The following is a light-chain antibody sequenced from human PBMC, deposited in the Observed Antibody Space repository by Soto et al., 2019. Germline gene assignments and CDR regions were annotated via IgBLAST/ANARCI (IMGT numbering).Light chain of an antibody. CDR3: QQYSSYST. CDR2: DAS. V-gene: IGKV1-5*01. CDR1: QSISSY. J-gene: IGKJ1*01. Sequence: DLQMTQSPSSLSASVGHRVTITCRASQSISSYLNGSQQKPGKAPKLLIFDASSLESGVPSRFSGSGSGTEFTLTISSLQPDDFATYYCQQYSSYSTFGQGTKVDI.